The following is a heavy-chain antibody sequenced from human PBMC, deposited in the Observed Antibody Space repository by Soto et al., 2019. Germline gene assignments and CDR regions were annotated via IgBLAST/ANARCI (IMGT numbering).Heavy chain of an antibody. J-gene: IGHJ5*02. Sequence: QLQLQESGPGLVKPSETLSLTCTVSGGSISSSSYYWGWIRQPPGKGLEWIGSMYYSGSTYYNPSLKSRVTISVDTSKNQFPLKLSSVTAADTAVYYCLSAAGNLGWFDPWGQGTLVTVSS. CDR2: MYYSGST. CDR1: GGSISSSSYY. V-gene: IGHV4-39*01. D-gene: IGHD6-13*01. CDR3: LSAAGNLGWFDP.